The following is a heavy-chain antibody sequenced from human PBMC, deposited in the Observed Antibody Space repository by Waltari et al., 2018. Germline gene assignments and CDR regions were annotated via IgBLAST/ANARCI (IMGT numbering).Heavy chain of an antibody. Sequence: QVQLVQSGAEVKKPGSSVKVSCKASGGTFSSYAISWVRQAPGQGLEGMGRIIPIVGTANYAQKFQGRVTITADKSTSTAYMELGSLRSEDTAVYYCARSGALGGSSSWYGNGYWGQGTLVTVSS. D-gene: IGHD6-13*01. J-gene: IGHJ4*02. V-gene: IGHV1-69*08. CDR3: ARSGALGGSSSWYGNGY. CDR2: IIPIVGTA. CDR1: GGTFSSYA.